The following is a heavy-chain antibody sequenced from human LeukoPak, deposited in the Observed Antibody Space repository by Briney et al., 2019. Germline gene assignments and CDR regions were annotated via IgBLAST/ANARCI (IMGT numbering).Heavy chain of an antibody. J-gene: IGHJ4*02. V-gene: IGHV4-59*12. CDR2: IYYSGST. D-gene: IGHD3-22*01. Sequence: PSETLSLTCTVSGGSISSYYWSWIRQPPGKGLEWIGYIYYSGSTNYNPSLKSRVTISVDTSKNQFSLKLSSVTAADTAVYYCARKSARGYYDSSGYYFGYWGQGTLVTVSS. CDR3: ARKSARGYYDSSGYYFGY. CDR1: GGSISSYY.